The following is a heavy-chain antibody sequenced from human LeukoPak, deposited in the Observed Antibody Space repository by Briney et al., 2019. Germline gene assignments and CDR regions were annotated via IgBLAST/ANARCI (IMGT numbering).Heavy chain of an antibody. D-gene: IGHD3-10*01. Sequence: KPSETLSLTCTVSGGSISSYYWSWIRQPAGKGLEWIGRIYTSGSTNYNPSLKSRVTMSVDTSKNQFSLKLSSVTAADTAVYYCARDRFQYYGSGSYFPFDYWGQGTLVTVSS. V-gene: IGHV4-4*07. CDR3: ARDRFQYYGSGSYFPFDY. CDR1: GGSISSYY. CDR2: IYTSGST. J-gene: IGHJ4*02.